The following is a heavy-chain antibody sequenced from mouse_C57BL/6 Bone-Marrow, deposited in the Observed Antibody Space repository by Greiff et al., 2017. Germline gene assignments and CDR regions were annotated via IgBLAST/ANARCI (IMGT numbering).Heavy chain of an antibody. D-gene: IGHD1-1*01. CDR1: GYTFTGYG. Sequence: QVHVKQSGAELARPGASVKLSCKASGYTFTGYGISWVKQRTGQGLEWIGWIYPGSGNTYYNETFKGKATLTADKSSSRAYMELRSLTSEESAVYFGARGTTVVAPFAYGGQGTLVTVPA. CDR3: ARGTTVVAPFAY. V-gene: IGHV1-81*01. CDR2: IYPGSGNT. J-gene: IGHJ3*01.